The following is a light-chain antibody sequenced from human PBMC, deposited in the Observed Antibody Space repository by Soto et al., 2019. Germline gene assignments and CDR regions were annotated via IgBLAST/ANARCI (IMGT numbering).Light chain of an antibody. Sequence: IPLTQSPSSLSASVGDRVTITCRASQGIYTYLAWYQQKPGKAPNLLIYTASTLHSGVPSRFSGSGSGTDFTLTISSLQPEDFATYYCQQLNSYPYTFGQGTKLEIK. CDR2: TAS. V-gene: IGKV1-9*01. J-gene: IGKJ2*01. CDR3: QQLNSYPYT. CDR1: QGIYTY.